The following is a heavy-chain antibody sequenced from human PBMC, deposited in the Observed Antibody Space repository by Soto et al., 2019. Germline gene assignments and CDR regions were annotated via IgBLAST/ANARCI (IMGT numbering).Heavy chain of an antibody. CDR1: GYTFTGYY. Sequence: ASVEVSGEASGYTFTGYYIHWVRQAPGQGLEWMGWINPNSGGTNYAQKFQGWVTMTRDTSISTAYMELSRLRSDDTAVYYCARDTKITIFGVVRWYGMDVWGQGTTVTVSS. CDR2: INPNSGGT. D-gene: IGHD3-3*01. V-gene: IGHV1-2*04. CDR3: ARDTKITIFGVVRWYGMDV. J-gene: IGHJ6*02.